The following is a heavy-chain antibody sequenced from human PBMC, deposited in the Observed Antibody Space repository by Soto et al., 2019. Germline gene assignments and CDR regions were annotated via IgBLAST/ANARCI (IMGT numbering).Heavy chain of an antibody. CDR3: AREGVTHDFDI. D-gene: IGHD5-18*01. CDR2: INHSGST. J-gene: IGHJ3*02. CDR1: GGSFSGYY. V-gene: IGHV4-34*01. Sequence: SETLSLTCAVYGGSFSGYYWSWIRQPPGKGLEWIGEINHSGSTNYNPSLKSRVTISVDTSKNQFSLKLSSVTAADTAVYYCAREGVTHDFDIWGQGTMVTVSS.